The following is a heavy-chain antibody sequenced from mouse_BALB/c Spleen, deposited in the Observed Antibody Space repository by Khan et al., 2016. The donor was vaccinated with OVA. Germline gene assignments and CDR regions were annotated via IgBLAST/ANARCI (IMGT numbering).Heavy chain of an antibody. D-gene: IGHD1-1*01. V-gene: IGHV5-17*02. Sequence: EVELVESGGDLVQPGGSRKLSCAASGFTFSSYGMHWVRQAPEKGLEWVAYISGDSNTIYYADTVKGRFTISRDTPRNTLFLQMTSLMSEDTATYYCATSYFYRYYFDYWGRGTTLTVSS. CDR3: ATSYFYRYYFDY. J-gene: IGHJ2*01. CDR2: ISGDSNTI. CDR1: GFTFSSYG.